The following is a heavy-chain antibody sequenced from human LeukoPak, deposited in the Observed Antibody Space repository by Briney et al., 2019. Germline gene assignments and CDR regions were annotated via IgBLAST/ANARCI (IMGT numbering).Heavy chain of an antibody. J-gene: IGHJ4*02. D-gene: IGHD2-2*01. Sequence: SVKVSCTASGGTFSSYAISWVRQAPGQGLEWMGRIIPILGIANYAQKFQGRVTITADKSTSTAYMELSSLRAEDTAVYYCARVGYCSSTSCPYYFDYWGQGTLVTVSS. CDR3: ARVGYCSSTSCPYYFDY. CDR1: GGTFSSYA. CDR2: IIPILGIA. V-gene: IGHV1-69*04.